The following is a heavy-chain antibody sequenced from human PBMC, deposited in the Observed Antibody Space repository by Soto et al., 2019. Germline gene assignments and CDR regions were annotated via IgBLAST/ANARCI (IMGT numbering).Heavy chain of an antibody. CDR2: IIPILGIA. Sequence: QVQLVQSGAEVKKPGSSVKVYCKASGGTFSSYTISWLRQAPGQGLEWRGRIIPILGIANYEQKFQGRVPISADKSTSTAYLELSSLRSVDTAVYYCARDSGPFCSSTSCYYFDNWGQGTLVTVS. CDR1: GGTFSSYT. CDR3: ARDSGPFCSSTSCYYFDN. D-gene: IGHD2-2*01. V-gene: IGHV1-69*08. J-gene: IGHJ4*02.